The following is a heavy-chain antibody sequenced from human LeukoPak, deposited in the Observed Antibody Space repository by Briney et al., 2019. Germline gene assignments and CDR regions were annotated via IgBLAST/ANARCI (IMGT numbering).Heavy chain of an antibody. CDR2: IIPIFGTA. CDR3: ARGLYRVGLQVLRS. J-gene: IGHJ4*02. V-gene: IGHV1-69*13. CDR1: GGTFSSYA. D-gene: IGHD4-11*01. Sequence: SVKVSCKASGGTFSSYATSWVRQAPGQGLEWMGGIIPIFGTANYAQKFQGRVTITADESTSTAYMELSSLRSEDTAVYYCARGLYRVGLQVLRSWGQGTLVTVSS.